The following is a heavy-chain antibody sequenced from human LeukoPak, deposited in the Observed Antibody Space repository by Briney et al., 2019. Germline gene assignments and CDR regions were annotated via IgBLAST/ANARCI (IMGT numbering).Heavy chain of an antibody. D-gene: IGHD3-10*01. CDR3: SKDPEVRGVISYFDY. Sequence: PGRSLRLSCAASGFTFDGYAMHWVRQAPGKGLEWVSVISWNSGSIGYSDSVKGRFTISRDNAKNSLYLQMNSLRAEDTALYYCSKDPEVRGVISYFDYWGQGTLVTVSS. CDR2: ISWNSGSI. J-gene: IGHJ4*02. V-gene: IGHV3-9*01. CDR1: GFTFDGYA.